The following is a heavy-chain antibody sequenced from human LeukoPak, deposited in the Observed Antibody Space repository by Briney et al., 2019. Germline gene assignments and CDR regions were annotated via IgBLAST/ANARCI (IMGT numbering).Heavy chain of an antibody. CDR3: AKVAARFDY. J-gene: IGHJ4*02. Sequence: GGSLRLSCAASGFTFRNCAMSWVRQPPGKGLEWVSAVSDDGALTWYADSVKSRFTISRDNSKNTLYLQMNSLRAEDTAVYYCAKVAARFDYWGQGTLVTVSS. CDR1: GFTFRNCA. V-gene: IGHV3-23*01. CDR2: VSDDGALT. D-gene: IGHD6-6*01.